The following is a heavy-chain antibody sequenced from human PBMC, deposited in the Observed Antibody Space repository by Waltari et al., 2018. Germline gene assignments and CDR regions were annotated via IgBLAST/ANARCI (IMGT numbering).Heavy chain of an antibody. CDR1: GGSISSGGYY. CDR3: ARRGNDYGDYAYLAFDI. V-gene: IGHV4-31*03. CDR2: IYYSGST. J-gene: IGHJ3*02. D-gene: IGHD4-17*01. Sequence: QVQLQESGPGLVKPSQTLSLTCTVSGGSISSGGYYWSWIRQHPGKGLEWIGYIYYSGSTYDNPALKSRVTISVDTSKNQFSLKLSSVTAADTAVYYCARRGNDYGDYAYLAFDIWGQGTMVTVSS.